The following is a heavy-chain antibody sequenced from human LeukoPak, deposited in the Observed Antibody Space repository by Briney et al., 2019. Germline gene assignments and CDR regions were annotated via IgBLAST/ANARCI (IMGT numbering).Heavy chain of an antibody. Sequence: ASVKVSCKVSGYTLTELSMHWVRQAPGKGLEWMGGFDPEDGETIYAQKFQGRVTMTEDTSTDTAYMELSSLRSEDTAVYYCATDYPTPLLDRRFRFPNFDYWAREPWSPSPQ. V-gene: IGHV1-24*01. D-gene: IGHD1-14*01. CDR2: FDPEDGET. J-gene: IGHJ4*02. CDR1: GYTLTELS. CDR3: ATDYPTPLLDRRFRFPNFDY.